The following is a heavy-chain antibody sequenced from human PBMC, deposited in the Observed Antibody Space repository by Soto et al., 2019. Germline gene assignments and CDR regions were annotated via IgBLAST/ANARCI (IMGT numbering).Heavy chain of an antibody. CDR3: ARYTTLPDYFFHGMDV. V-gene: IGHV5-51*01. CDR1: GYTFTNYW. J-gene: IGHJ6*02. Sequence: PGESLKISCKGSGYTFTNYWIVWVRQIPGKGLEWMGIIYPGDSGTRYSPSFQGQVTISADRSNSTAYLQWSSLKASDTGMYYCARYTTLPDYFFHGMDVWGPGTKVTVYS. CDR2: IYPGDSGT. D-gene: IGHD4-17*01.